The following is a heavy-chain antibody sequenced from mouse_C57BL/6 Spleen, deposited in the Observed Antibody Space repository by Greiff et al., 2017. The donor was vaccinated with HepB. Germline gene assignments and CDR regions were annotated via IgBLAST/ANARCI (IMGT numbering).Heavy chain of an antibody. Sequence: VQLQQSGAELVRPGASVKLSCTASGFNIKDDYMHWVKQRPEQGLEWIGWIDPENGDTEYASKFQGKATITADTSSNTAYLQLSSLTSEDTAVYYCTSSDGSGSWFAYWGQGTLVTVSA. D-gene: IGHD3-2*02. CDR3: TSSDGSGSWFAY. J-gene: IGHJ3*01. V-gene: IGHV14-4*01. CDR1: GFNIKDDY. CDR2: IDPENGDT.